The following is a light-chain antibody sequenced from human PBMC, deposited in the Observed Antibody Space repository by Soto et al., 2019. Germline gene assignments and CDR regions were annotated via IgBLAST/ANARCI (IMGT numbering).Light chain of an antibody. Sequence: QSALPQPASMSESFGQSITISCTGTNTNIGSYNFVSWYQQHPGKAPKLIIYEGIKRPSGVSDRFSGSKSGNTASLTISGLQADDEADYYCWSYAGRSTSVFGTGTKVTVL. CDR1: NTNIGSYNF. CDR2: EGI. V-gene: IGLV2-23*01. CDR3: WSYAGRSTSV. J-gene: IGLJ1*01.